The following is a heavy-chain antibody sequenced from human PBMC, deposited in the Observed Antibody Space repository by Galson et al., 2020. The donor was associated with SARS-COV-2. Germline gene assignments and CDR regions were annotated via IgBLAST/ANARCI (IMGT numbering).Heavy chain of an antibody. CDR1: GGSINNYD. Sequence: SETLSLTCTVSGGSINNYDWTWIRQPPGKGLEWIGDIDNSGSTNNNPSLKSRVTISVDSSNDQLSLKLSSVTAADTAVYYCARVRGSGSTNWFDPWGQGTLVTVSS. J-gene: IGHJ5*02. CDR2: IDNSGST. D-gene: IGHD3-22*01. V-gene: IGHV4-59*01. CDR3: ARVRGSGSTNWFDP.